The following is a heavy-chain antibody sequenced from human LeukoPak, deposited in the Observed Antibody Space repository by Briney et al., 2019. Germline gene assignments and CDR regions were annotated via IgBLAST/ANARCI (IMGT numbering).Heavy chain of an antibody. CDR3: AKGPPYYDILTGYSSY. CDR1: GFTFSSYA. V-gene: IGHV3-23*01. J-gene: IGHJ4*02. Sequence: GGSLRLSCAASGFTFSSYAMSWVRQAPGKGLEWVSAISGSGGSTYYADSVKGRFTISRDNSKNTLYLQMNSLRAEDTAVYYCAKGPPYYDILTGYSSYWGQGTLVTVSP. D-gene: IGHD3-9*01. CDR2: ISGSGGST.